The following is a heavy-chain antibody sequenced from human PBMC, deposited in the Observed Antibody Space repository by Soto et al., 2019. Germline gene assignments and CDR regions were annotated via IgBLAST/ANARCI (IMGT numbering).Heavy chain of an antibody. J-gene: IGHJ4*02. CDR1: GFAFTGYD. D-gene: IGHD3-10*01. Sequence: QVQLVQSGAEVRKPGASVKVSRKASGFAFTGYDINWVRQATGQGLEWMGWMNPNSGNTGSAQKFQGRVTMTRNTSISTAYMELSRLRSEDTAIYYCARVGASPQDYWGQGTLVTVSS. V-gene: IGHV1-8*01. CDR3: ARVGASPQDY. CDR2: MNPNSGNT.